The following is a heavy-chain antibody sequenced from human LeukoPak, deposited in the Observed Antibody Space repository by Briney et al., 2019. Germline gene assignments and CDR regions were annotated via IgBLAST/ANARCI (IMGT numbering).Heavy chain of an antibody. CDR2: IYYSGST. Sequence: PSETLSLTCTVSGGSISSYYWSWIRQPPGKGLEWIGYIYYSGSTNYNPSLKSRVTISVDTSKNQFSLKLSPVTAADTAVYYCARSLSSGYYFPFDYWGQGTLVTVSS. D-gene: IGHD3-22*01. V-gene: IGHV4-59*01. J-gene: IGHJ4*02. CDR1: GGSISSYY. CDR3: ARSLSSGYYFPFDY.